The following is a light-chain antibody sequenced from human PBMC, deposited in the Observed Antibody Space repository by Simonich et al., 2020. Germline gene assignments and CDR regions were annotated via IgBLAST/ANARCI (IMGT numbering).Light chain of an antibody. J-gene: IGLJ3*02. CDR3: AAWDDSLSGSWV. CDR1: SSNIGAGYD. CDR2: GNS. Sequence: QSVLTQPPSVSGAPGPRVTISCTWSSSNIGAGYDVNWYQQLPGTAPKLLIYGNSNRPSGFPDRFSGSKSGTSSSLAITGLQAEDEADYYCAAWDDSLSGSWVFGGGTKLTVL. V-gene: IGLV1-40*01.